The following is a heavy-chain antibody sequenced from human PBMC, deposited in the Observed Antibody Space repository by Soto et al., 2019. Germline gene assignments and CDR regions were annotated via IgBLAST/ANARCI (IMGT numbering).Heavy chain of an antibody. CDR3: ARHSLDYGDYPIYFEY. Sequence: SETLSLTCTVSGGSISSYYWIWIRQSPGKGLEWIGYIYYSGSTNYNPSLKSRVTISVHTSKNQFSLRLSSVTAADAAVYYCARHSLDYGDYPIYFEYWGQGTLVTVSS. D-gene: IGHD4-17*01. CDR1: GGSISSYY. J-gene: IGHJ4*02. V-gene: IGHV4-59*08. CDR2: IYYSGST.